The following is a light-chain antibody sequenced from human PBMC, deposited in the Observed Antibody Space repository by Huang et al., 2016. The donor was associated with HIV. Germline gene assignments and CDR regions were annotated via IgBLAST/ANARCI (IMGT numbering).Light chain of an antibody. J-gene: IGKJ2*01. CDR3: QQSSRLRHT. Sequence: EIVLTQSPDFQSVTPKEKVTITCRASQSIGSTLHWYQQKPEQSPRLLIQYASHPFAGVPVSFSGSGSGTEFNLSIVSLEAEDARTDYSQQSSRLRHTLGQGTKVEI. CDR1: QSIGST. V-gene: IGKV6-21*01. CDR2: YAS.